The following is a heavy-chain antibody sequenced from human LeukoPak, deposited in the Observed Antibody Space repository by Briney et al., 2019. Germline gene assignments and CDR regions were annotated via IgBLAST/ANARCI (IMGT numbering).Heavy chain of an antibody. J-gene: IGHJ4*02. V-gene: IGHV3-21*01. Sequence: GGSLRLSCAAPGFTFSSYSMNWVRQAPGKGLEWVSSISSSSSYIYYADSVKGRFTISRDNAKNSLYLQMNSLRAEDTAVYYCARKIVGATRGSDYWGQGTLVTVSS. CDR1: GFTFSSYS. D-gene: IGHD1-26*01. CDR3: ARKIVGATRGSDY. CDR2: ISSSSSYI.